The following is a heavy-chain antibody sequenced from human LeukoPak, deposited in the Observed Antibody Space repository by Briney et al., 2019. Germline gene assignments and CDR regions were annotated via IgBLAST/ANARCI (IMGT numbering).Heavy chain of an antibody. V-gene: IGHV4-34*01. Sequence: SETLSLTCTVSGGSISSYYWSWIRQPPGKGLEWIGEINHSGSTNYNPSLKSRVTISVDTSKNQFSLKLSSVTAADTAVYYCARGTPFSVWGQGTLVTVSS. CDR2: INHSGST. D-gene: IGHD3-10*01. J-gene: IGHJ4*02. CDR3: ARGTPFSV. CDR1: GGSISSYY.